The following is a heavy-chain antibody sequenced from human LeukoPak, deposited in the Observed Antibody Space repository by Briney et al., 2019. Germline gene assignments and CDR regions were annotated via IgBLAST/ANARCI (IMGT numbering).Heavy chain of an antibody. CDR1: GFTFSSYA. V-gene: IGHV3-64*01. J-gene: IGHJ4*02. Sequence: GGSLRLSCAASGFTFSSYAMHWVRQAPGKGLEYVSAISSNGGSTYYANSVKGRFTISRDNSKNTLYLQMGSLRGEDMAVYYCARVGKTSSAYWGQGTLVTVSS. CDR3: ARVGKTSSAY. CDR2: ISSNGGST.